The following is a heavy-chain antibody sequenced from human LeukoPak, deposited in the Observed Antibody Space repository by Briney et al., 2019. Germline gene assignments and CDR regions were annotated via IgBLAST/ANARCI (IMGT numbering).Heavy chain of an antibody. V-gene: IGHV1-46*01. J-gene: IGHJ4*02. D-gene: IGHD2-15*01. CDR3: GREAALHHFDY. Sequence: GASVKVSCKASGYTFTSYYMHWVRQAPGQGLEWMGKINPSGGSTSYAQKFQGRVTMTRDTSTSTVYMELSSLRSEDTAVYYCGREAALHHFDYWGQGTLVTVSS. CDR2: INPSGGST. CDR1: GYTFTSYY.